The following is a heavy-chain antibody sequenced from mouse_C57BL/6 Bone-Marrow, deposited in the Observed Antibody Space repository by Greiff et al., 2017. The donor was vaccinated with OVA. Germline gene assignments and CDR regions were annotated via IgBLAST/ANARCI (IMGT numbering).Heavy chain of an antibody. CDR1: GYTFTSYW. Sequence: QVQLQQPGAELVKPGASVKLSCKASGYTFTSYWMHWVKQRPGQGLEWIGMIHPNSGSTNYNEKFKSKATLTADTSSSTAYMQLSSLTSEDSAVYFCAREDSYYVRSWYFDVWGTGTTVTVSS. D-gene: IGHD2-12*01. CDR3: AREDSYYVRSWYFDV. V-gene: IGHV1-64*01. J-gene: IGHJ1*03. CDR2: IHPNSGST.